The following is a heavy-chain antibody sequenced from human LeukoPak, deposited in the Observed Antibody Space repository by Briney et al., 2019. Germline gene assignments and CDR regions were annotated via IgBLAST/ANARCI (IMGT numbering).Heavy chain of an antibody. CDR1: GGTFSSYA. J-gene: IGHJ3*02. CDR2: MNPNSGNT. V-gene: IGHV1-8*02. Sequence: ASVKVSCEASGGTFSSYAISWVRQATGQGLEWMGWMNPNSGNTGYAQKFQGRVTMTRNTSISTAYMELSSLRSEDTAVYYCARGSDAFDIWGQGTMVTVSS. CDR3: ARGSDAFDI.